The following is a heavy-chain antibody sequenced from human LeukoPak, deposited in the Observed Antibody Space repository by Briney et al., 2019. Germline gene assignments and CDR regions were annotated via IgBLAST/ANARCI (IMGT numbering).Heavy chain of an antibody. CDR1: CASISRSTYY. Sequence: SETLSLTCAVSCASISRSTYYWGWTRQTPGKGLEWIASIYYTGTIVYNPSLESRVTMSVDMSKNHFSLKLRSVTAADTAVYYCARHEPRNSPFDYWGQGTLVTVSS. CDR2: IYYTGTI. D-gene: IGHD1-14*01. CDR3: ARHEPRNSPFDY. J-gene: IGHJ4*02. V-gene: IGHV4-39*01.